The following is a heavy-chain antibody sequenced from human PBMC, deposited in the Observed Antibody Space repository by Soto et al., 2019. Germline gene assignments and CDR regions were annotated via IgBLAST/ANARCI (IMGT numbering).Heavy chain of an antibody. CDR3: TTDSGYYDSSGYAGTPGFDY. V-gene: IGHV3-15*01. J-gene: IGHJ4*02. CDR2: IKSKTDGGTT. D-gene: IGHD3-22*01. CDR1: GFTFSSYA. Sequence: GGSLRLSCAASGFTFSSYAMHWVRQAPGKGLEWVGRIKSKTDGGTTDYAAPVKGRFTISRDDSKNTLYLQMNSLKTEDTAVYYCTTDSGYYDSSGYAGTPGFDYWGQGTLVTVSS.